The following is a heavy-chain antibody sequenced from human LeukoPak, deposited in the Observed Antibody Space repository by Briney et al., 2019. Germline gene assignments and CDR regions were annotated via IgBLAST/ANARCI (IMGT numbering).Heavy chain of an antibody. CDR1: GFTFSSYS. V-gene: IGHV3-21*01. D-gene: IGHD3-9*01. CDR3: ARDRGGYDILTGYYYYYYGMDV. CDR2: ISSSSSYI. J-gene: IGHJ6*04. Sequence: GGSLRLSCAASGFTFSSYSMNWVRQAPGKGLEWDSSISSSSSYIYYADSVKGRFTISRDNAKNSLYLQMNSLRAEDTAVYYCARDRGGYDILTGYYYYYYGMDVWGKGTTVTVSS.